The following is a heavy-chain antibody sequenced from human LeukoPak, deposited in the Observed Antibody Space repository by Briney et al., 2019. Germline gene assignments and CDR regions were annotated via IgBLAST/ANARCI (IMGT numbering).Heavy chain of an antibody. D-gene: IGHD5-18*01. CDR1: GFTFSSSS. J-gene: IGHJ4*02. CDR3: ARGLRGYSYGYSGY. V-gene: IGHV3-21*01. Sequence: GGSLRLSCAASGFTFSSSSMNWVRQAPGKGLEWVSSISSSNSYIYYADSVKGRFTISRDNAKNSLYLQMNSLRAEDTAVYYCARGLRGYSYGYSGYWGQGTLVTVSS. CDR2: ISSSNSYI.